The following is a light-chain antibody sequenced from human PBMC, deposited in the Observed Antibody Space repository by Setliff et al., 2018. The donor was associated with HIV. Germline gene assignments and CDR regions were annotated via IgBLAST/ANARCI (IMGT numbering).Light chain of an antibody. CDR2: EVS. CDR3: SSYSTSNTLVL. Sequence: SALTQPASVSGSPGQSISISCSGSHTDIGAYNYVSWYQQHPGKVPRLIIYEVSHRPSGVSDRISGVKSGNTASLFISGLQAEDEATYYCSSYSTSNTLVLFGGGTK. CDR1: HTDIGAYNY. J-gene: IGLJ2*01. V-gene: IGLV2-14*03.